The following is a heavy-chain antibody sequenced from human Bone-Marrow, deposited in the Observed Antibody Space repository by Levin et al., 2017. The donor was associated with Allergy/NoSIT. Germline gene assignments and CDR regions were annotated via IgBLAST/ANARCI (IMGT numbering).Heavy chain of an antibody. CDR1: GFTFSNYW. CDR3: IRVLVAGTRNFDS. Sequence: GESLKISCAASGFTFSNYWMHWVRQAPGQGLVWVSRIDPNGGTTTYADSVKGRFTISRDNAKNTLYLQMNSLRAEDTAVYYCIRVLVAGTRNFDSWGQGTLVTVSS. CDR2: IDPNGGTT. J-gene: IGHJ4*02. V-gene: IGHV3-74*01. D-gene: IGHD6-19*01.